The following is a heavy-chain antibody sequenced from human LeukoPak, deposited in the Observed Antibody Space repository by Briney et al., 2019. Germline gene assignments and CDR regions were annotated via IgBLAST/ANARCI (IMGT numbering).Heavy chain of an antibody. D-gene: IGHD3-22*01. CDR2: IYYSGST. V-gene: IGHV4-59*01. J-gene: IGHJ3*02. Sequence: SETLSLTCTVSGGFISSYYWSWIRQPPGKGLEWIGYIYYSGSTNYNPSLKSRVTISVDTSKNQFSLKLSSVTAADTAVYYCARHYYDSSGYPGGSHDAFDIWGQGTMVTVSS. CDR3: ARHYYDSSGYPGGSHDAFDI. CDR1: GGFISSYY.